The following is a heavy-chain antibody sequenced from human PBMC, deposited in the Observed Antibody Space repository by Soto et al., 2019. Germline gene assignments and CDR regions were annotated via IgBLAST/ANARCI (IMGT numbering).Heavy chain of an antibody. Sequence: GGSLRLSCAASGFTFSSYGMHWVRQAPGKGLEWVAVIAYDGSNKYYADSVKGRFTISRDNSKNTLYLQMKSMRDDDTDVQYCEKDYRAHERSSGYYHPYYYYGMDVWGQGTTVTVSS. V-gene: IGHV3-30*18. CDR1: GFTFSSYG. D-gene: IGHD3-22*01. J-gene: IGHJ6*02. CDR2: IAYDGSNK. CDR3: EKDYRAHERSSGYYHPYYYYGMDV.